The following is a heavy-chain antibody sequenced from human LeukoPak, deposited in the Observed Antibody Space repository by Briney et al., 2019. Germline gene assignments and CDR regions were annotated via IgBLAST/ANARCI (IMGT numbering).Heavy chain of an antibody. J-gene: IGHJ4*02. CDR1: GFTFSSYA. Sequence: GGSLRLSCAASGFTFSSYAMHWVRQAPGKGLEWVAVISYDGSNKYYADSVKGRFTISRDNSKNTLYLQMNSLRAEDTAVYYCARDGVGATKFFDYWGQGTLVTVSS. V-gene: IGHV3-30-3*01. D-gene: IGHD1-26*01. CDR3: ARDGVGATKFFDY. CDR2: ISYDGSNK.